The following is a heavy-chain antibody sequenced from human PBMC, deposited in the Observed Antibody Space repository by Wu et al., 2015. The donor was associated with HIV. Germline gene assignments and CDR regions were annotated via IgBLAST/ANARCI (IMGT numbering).Heavy chain of an antibody. Sequence: LVVSLGREVKEASGPSVKVSCKASGYTFTGVLYALAATGPSDKDLSGWDGSTLTVVPQTMHRSFRAGVTMTRDTSIGTAYMELSRLTSDDTAVYFCARPQYSGNYDLHYWGQGTLVTVSS. CDR3: ARPQYSGNYDLHY. D-gene: IGHD3-22*01. CDR2: STLTVVP. V-gene: IGHV1-2*02. J-gene: IGHJ4*02. CDR1: GYTFTGVL.